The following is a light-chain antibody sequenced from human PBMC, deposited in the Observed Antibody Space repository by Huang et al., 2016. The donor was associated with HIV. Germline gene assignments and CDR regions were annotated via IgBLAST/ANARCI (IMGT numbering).Light chain of an antibody. CDR3: QQYGSSVFT. CDR2: SAS. J-gene: IGKJ3*01. Sequence: DIVLTQSPGTLSLSLGKRATLAFRASQSVSNYLAWYQHKPGQAPSLLIYSASNRATDIPDRFIGCGSGTDFTITISRVEPEDFAVYYCQQYGSSVFTFGPGTKVDIK. CDR1: QSVSNY. V-gene: IGKV3-20*01.